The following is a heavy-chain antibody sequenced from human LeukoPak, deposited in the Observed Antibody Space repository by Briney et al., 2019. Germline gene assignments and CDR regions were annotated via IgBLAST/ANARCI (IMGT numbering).Heavy chain of an antibody. CDR2: ISSSGSGDNT. D-gene: IGHD6-19*01. CDR3: ATDRGWYFDN. Sequence: GGSLRLSCAASGVTLSTYAMSWARQAPGKGLEWVSGISSSGSGDNTYYADSVKGRFTISRDSSKNTLFLHMNTLRAEDTAIYYCATDRGWYFDNWGQGTLVTVAS. CDR1: GVTLSTYA. V-gene: IGHV3-23*01. J-gene: IGHJ4*02.